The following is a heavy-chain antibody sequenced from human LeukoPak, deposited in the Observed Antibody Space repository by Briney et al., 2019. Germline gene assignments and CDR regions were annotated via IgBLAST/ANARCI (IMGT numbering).Heavy chain of an antibody. CDR2: ISYDGSNK. D-gene: IGHD6-19*01. Sequence: GGSLRLSCAASGFTFSSYGMHWVRQAPGKGLEWVAVISYDGSNKYYADSVKGRFTISRDNSKNTLYLQMNSLRAEGTAVYYCAMGYSSGWYRGDYWGQGTLVTVSS. CDR3: AMGYSSGWYRGDY. V-gene: IGHV3-30*03. J-gene: IGHJ4*02. CDR1: GFTFSSYG.